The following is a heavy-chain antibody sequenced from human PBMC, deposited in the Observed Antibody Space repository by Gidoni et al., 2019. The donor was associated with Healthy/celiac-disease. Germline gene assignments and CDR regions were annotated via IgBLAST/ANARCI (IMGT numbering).Heavy chain of an antibody. D-gene: IGHD3-3*01. Sequence: QVQLVESGGGVVQPWRSLRLSRSASGFTFRTDCIHWVPPAPGKGLGWVAVISNDGSNKYYADSVKGRFTISRDNSKNTLYLQMNSLRAEDTAVYYCAKGERPEGGPYDFWSGYYTAPFDYWGQGTLVTVSS. CDR1: GFTFRTDC. J-gene: IGHJ4*02. V-gene: IGHV3-30*18. CDR3: AKGERPEGGPYDFWSGYYTAPFDY. CDR2: ISNDGSNK.